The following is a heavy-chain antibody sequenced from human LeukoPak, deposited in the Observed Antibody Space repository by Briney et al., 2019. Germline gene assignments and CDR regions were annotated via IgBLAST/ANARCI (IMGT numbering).Heavy chain of an antibody. D-gene: IGHD3-10*01. Sequence: ASVKVSCKASGYTFTSYAMNWVRQAPGQGLEWMGWINTNTGNPTYAQGFTGRFVFSLDTSVSTAYLQISSLKAEDTAVYYCARENYYGSGSYYTLLNYWGQGTLVTVSS. V-gene: IGHV7-4-1*02. CDR3: ARENYYGSGSYYTLLNY. J-gene: IGHJ4*02. CDR2: INTNTGNP. CDR1: GYTFTSYA.